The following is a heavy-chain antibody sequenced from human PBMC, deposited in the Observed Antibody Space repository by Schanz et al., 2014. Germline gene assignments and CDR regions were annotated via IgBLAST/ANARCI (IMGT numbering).Heavy chain of an antibody. Sequence: QVQLQESGPGLVKPSQTLSLTCTVSGGSVSSGGDYWIWIRQHPGKGLEWIGFISYSGSTYYNPSLKSRVTISVDTSKNQFSLNLSSATAADTAVYYCARDRGRGDLPGDIWGQGTMVTVSS. CDR1: GGSVSSGGDY. J-gene: IGHJ3*02. V-gene: IGHV4-31*03. D-gene: IGHD4-17*01. CDR2: ISYSGST. CDR3: ARDRGRGDLPGDI.